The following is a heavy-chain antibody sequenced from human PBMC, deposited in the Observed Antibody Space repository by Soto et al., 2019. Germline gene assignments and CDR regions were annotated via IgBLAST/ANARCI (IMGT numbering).Heavy chain of an antibody. CDR3: TREDSTCGTTSCLDS. J-gene: IGHJ4*02. CDR2: IHSTGRN. V-gene: IGHV4-39*02. Sequence: QMLLQESGPGLVKPSETLSLTCTVSGASIISETYYWGWVRQPPGKGLEWIGSIHSTGRNFYKLSRRSRFTISIDSPKKQFFLEVRSVPAADTDGYYCTREDSTCGTTSCLDSWGQGILVSVSS. CDR1: GASIISETYY. D-gene: IGHD2-2*01.